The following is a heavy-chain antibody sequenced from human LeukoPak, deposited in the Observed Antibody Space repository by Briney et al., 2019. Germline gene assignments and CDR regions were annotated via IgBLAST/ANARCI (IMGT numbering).Heavy chain of an antibody. J-gene: IGHJ4*02. CDR1: GFTFSSYS. CDR2: ISSSSSYI. V-gene: IGHV3-21*04. CDR3: VKDQYYYDSSGPTPFDY. Sequence: PGGSLRLSCAASGFTFSSYSMNWVRQAPGKGLEWVSSISSSSSYIYYADSVKGRFTISRDNAKNSLYLQMNSLRAEDTAVYYCVKDQYYYDSSGPTPFDYWGQGTLVTVSS. D-gene: IGHD3-22*01.